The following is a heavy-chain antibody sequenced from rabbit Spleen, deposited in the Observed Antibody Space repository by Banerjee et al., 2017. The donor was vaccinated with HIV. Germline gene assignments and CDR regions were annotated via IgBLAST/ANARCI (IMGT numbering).Heavy chain of an antibody. Sequence: QSLEESGGDLVKPGASLTLTCTASGVSFSSNHYMCWVRQAPGKGLEWIACIEGGSSAFSYFASWAKGRFTISKTSSTTVTLQMTSLTAADTATFFCARDSGSSFSSYGMDLRGQGTLVTVS. CDR3: ARDSGSSFSSYGMDL. V-gene: IGHV1S40*01. J-gene: IGHJ6*01. CDR2: IEGGSSAFS. CDR1: GVSFSSNHY. D-gene: IGHD8-1*01.